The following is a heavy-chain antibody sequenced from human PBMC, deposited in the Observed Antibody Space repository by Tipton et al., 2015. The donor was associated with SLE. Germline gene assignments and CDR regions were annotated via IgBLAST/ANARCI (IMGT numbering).Heavy chain of an antibody. CDR1: GFTFSSYS. Sequence: SLRLSCAASGFTFSSYSMNWVRQAPGKGLEWVSSISSSSSYIYYADSVKGRFTISRDNAKNSLYLQMNSLRAEDTAVYYCARSWVVVPNGMDVWGQGATVTVSS. CDR3: ARSWVVVPNGMDV. J-gene: IGHJ6*02. V-gene: IGHV3-21*01. D-gene: IGHD2-21*01. CDR2: ISSSSSYI.